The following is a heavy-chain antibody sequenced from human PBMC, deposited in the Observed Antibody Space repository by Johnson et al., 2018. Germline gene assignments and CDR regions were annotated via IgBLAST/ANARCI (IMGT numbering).Heavy chain of an antibody. CDR2: IWFDGNNK. D-gene: IGHD6-13*01. CDR1: GFTFGSWV. J-gene: IGHJ6*02. V-gene: IGHV3-30*18. Sequence: QVQLVQSGGGVVQPGRSLRLSCAASGFTFGSWVMHWVRQAPGKGLEWVALIWFDGNNKYYGGSVKGRFTVSRDNSKNQRYLEMHSLRVEDTALYHCAKDAASTPEGHYGMDVWGQGTTVTVSS. CDR3: AKDAASTPEGHYGMDV.